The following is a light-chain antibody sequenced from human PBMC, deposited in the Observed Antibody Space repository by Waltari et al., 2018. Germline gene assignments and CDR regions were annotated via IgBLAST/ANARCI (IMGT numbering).Light chain of an antibody. CDR3: QQANSFPIT. J-gene: IGKJ5*01. Sequence: DIQMTQSPSSVSASVGDGVTITCRVSQGISSWLAWYQQKRGKAPNLLIYDGYNLQTGVPSRFSGSGSGTVFTLTISSLQPEDSATYYCQQANSFPITFGQGTRLEIK. CDR1: QGISSW. CDR2: DGY. V-gene: IGKV1-12*01.